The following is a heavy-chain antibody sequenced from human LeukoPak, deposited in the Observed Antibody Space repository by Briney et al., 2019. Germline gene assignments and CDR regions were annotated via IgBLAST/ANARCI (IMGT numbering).Heavy chain of an antibody. J-gene: IGHJ4*02. Sequence: ASVKVSCKAPGGTFSSYAISWVRQAPGQGLEWMGGIIPIFGTANYAQKFQGRVTITADESTSTAYMELSSLRSEDTAVYYCASPPQVLRYFDRALHYWGQGTLVTVSS. D-gene: IGHD3-9*01. V-gene: IGHV1-69*13. CDR2: IIPIFGTA. CDR3: ASPPQVLRYFDRALHY. CDR1: GGTFSSYA.